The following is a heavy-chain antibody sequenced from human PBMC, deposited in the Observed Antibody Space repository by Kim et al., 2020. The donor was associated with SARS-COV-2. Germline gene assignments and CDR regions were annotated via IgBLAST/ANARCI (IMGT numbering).Heavy chain of an antibody. CDR3: ARDPGYDSSGYYYSIDY. CDR1: GFTFSSYE. CDR2: ISSSGSTI. Sequence: GGSLRLSCAASGFTFSSYEMNWVRQAPGKGLEWVSYISSSGSTIYYADSVKGRFTISRDNAKNSLYLQMNSLRAEDTAVYYCARDPGYDSSGYYYSIDYWGQGTLVTVSS. J-gene: IGHJ4*02. V-gene: IGHV3-48*03. D-gene: IGHD3-22*01.